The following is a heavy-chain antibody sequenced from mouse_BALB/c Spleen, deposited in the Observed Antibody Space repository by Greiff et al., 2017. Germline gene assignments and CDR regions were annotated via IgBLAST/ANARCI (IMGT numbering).Heavy chain of an antibody. CDR1: GFTFSSYG. CDR2: INSNGGST. V-gene: IGHV5-6-3*01. D-gene: IGHD2-14*01. J-gene: IGHJ4*01. CDR3: ARDGDRYGAMDY. Sequence: EVKLVESGGGLVQPGGSLKLSCAASGFTFSSYGMSWVRQTPDKRLELVATINSNGGSTYYPDSVKGRFTISRDNAKNTLYLQMSSLKSEDTAMYYCARDGDRYGAMDYWGQGTSVTVSS.